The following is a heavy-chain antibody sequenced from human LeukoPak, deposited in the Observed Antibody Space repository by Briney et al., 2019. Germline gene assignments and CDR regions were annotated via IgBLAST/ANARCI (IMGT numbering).Heavy chain of an antibody. D-gene: IGHD3-10*01. CDR1: GLTFGNYG. V-gene: IGHV3-23*01. CDR3: AEVESSYCRI. CDR2: IGGGGYTT. J-gene: IGHJ4*01. Sequence: GGSLRLSCVASGLTFGNYGMNWVRQAPGKGLEWVSSIGGGGYTTYYADSVRGRFTISRDNSKNSMYLQMSSLRAEDAAIYYCAEVESSYCRIWGQGTLVTVSS.